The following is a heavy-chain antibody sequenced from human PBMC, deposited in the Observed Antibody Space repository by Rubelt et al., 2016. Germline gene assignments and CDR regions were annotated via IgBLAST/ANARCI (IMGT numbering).Heavy chain of an antibody. V-gene: IGHV1-18*01. J-gene: IGHJ5*02. Sequence: QVQLVQSGAEVKKPGASVKVSCKASGYTFTSYGISWVRQAPGQGLEWMGWISAYNGNTNYAQKLQGMVTMTTDTSTSTAYMGLRSLRSDDTAVYYCARVMITVGGVIEVGWFDPWGQGTLVTVSS. CDR1: GYTFTSYG. CDR2: ISAYNGNT. CDR3: ARVMITVGGVIEVGWFDP. D-gene: IGHD3-16*02.